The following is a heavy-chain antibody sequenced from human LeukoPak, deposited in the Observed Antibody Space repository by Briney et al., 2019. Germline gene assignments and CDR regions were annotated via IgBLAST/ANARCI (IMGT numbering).Heavy chain of an antibody. CDR2: MNPNSGNT. CDR1: GYTFTSYD. J-gene: IGHJ3*02. Sequence: ASVNVSCKASGYTFTSYDINWVRQATGQGLEWMGWMNPNSGNTGYAQKFQGRVTMTRNTSISTAYMELSSLRSEDTAVYYCAKDNSGIAAARDAFDIWGQGTMVTVSS. D-gene: IGHD6-13*01. V-gene: IGHV1-8*01. CDR3: AKDNSGIAAARDAFDI.